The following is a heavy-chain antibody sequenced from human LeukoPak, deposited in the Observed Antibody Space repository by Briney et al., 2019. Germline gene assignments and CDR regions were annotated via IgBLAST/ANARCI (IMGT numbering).Heavy chain of an antibody. V-gene: IGHV3-33*06. Sequence: GGSLRLSCAASGFTFSSYGMHWARQAPGKGLEWVAVIWYDGSNKYYADSVKGRFTISRDNSKNTLYLQMNSLRAEDTAVYYCAKDSIGVVGHFDYWGQGTLVTVSS. CDR2: IWYDGSNK. CDR3: AKDSIGVVGHFDY. D-gene: IGHD6-19*01. J-gene: IGHJ4*02. CDR1: GFTFSSYG.